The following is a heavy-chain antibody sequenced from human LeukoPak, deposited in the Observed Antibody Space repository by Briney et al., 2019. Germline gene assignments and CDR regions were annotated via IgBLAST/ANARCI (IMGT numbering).Heavy chain of an antibody. D-gene: IGHD1-26*01. V-gene: IGHV1-2*02. J-gene: IGHJ4*02. CDR3: ARAPVGSLYYFDY. CDR1: GFTFTGYY. Sequence: GASVKVSCTASGFTFTGYYIHWVRQAPGPGLEWIGWIHPDSGGTNYAQKFQGRVTLTSDTSISTAYMELSSLKSDDTAVYSCARAPVGSLYYFDYWGQGALVTVSS. CDR2: IHPDSGGT.